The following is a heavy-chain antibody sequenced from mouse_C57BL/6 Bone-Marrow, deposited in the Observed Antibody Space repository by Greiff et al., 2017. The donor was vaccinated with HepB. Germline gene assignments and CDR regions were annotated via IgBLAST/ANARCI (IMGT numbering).Heavy chain of an antibody. J-gene: IGHJ3*01. CDR1: GISITTGNYR. D-gene: IGHD4-1*01. CDR3: ARDLGETGTVPFAY. CDR2: IYYSGTI. Sequence: EVKLMESGPGLVKPSQTVFLTCTVTGISITTGNYRWSWIRQFPGNKLEWIGYIYYSGTITYNPSLTSRTTITRDTPKNQFFLEMNSLTAEDTATYYCARDLGETGTVPFAYWGQGTLVTVSA. V-gene: IGHV3-5*01.